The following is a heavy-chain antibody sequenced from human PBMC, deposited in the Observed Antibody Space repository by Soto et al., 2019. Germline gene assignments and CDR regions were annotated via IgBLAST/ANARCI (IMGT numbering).Heavy chain of an antibody. CDR1: GGTFSSYA. V-gene: IGHV1-69*13. J-gene: IGHJ6*02. D-gene: IGHD3-9*01. Sequence: SVKVSCKASGGTFSSYAISWVRQAPGQGLEWMGGIIPIFGTANYAQKFQGRVTITADESTSTAYMELSSLRSEDTAVYYCARESDISHLTGYYTDHYGMDVWGQGTTVTVSS. CDR2: IIPIFGTA. CDR3: ARESDISHLTGYYTDHYGMDV.